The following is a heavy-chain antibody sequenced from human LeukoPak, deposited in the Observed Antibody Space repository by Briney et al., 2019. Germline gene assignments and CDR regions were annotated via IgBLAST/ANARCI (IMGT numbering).Heavy chain of an antibody. J-gene: IGHJ5*02. D-gene: IGHD6-13*01. CDR2: ISTSGST. Sequence: SETLSLTCTVSGGSISSYCWSWIRQPAGKGLEWFRRISTSGSTNYNPSLKSRVTMSVDTSKNQFSLKLSSVTAADTAVYYCARGLPPTYSSSWPNNWFDPWGQGTLVTVSS. CDR1: GGSISSYC. CDR3: ARGLPPTYSSSWPNNWFDP. V-gene: IGHV4-4*07.